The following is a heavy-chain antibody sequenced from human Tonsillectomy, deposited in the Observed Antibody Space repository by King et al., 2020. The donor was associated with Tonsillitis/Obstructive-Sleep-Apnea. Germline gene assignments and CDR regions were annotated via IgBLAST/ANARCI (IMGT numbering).Heavy chain of an antibody. CDR2: FDPEDGET. Sequence: QLVQSGAEVKKPGASVKVSCKVSGYTLTELSMHWVRQAPGKGLEWMGGFDPEDGETIYAQKFQGRVTMTEDTSTDTAYMELSSLSSEDTAVYYCATVAIAAAGTTTNWYFDLWGRGTLVTVSS. CDR1: GYTLTELS. CDR3: ATVAIAAAGTTTNWYFDL. J-gene: IGHJ2*01. V-gene: IGHV1-24*01. D-gene: IGHD6-13*01.